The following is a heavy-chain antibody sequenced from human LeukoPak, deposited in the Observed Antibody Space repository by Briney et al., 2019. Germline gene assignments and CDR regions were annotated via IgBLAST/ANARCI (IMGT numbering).Heavy chain of an antibody. CDR1: GGSISSYY. CDR3: ARGGYCSGGSCYHDAFDI. V-gene: IGHV4-4*07. Sequence: SETLSLTCTVSGGSISSYYWSWIRQPAGKGVEWIGRIYTSGSTNYNPSLKSRVTMSVDTSKNQFSLKLSSVTAADTAVYYCARGGYCSGGSCYHDAFDIWGQGTMVTVSS. D-gene: IGHD2-15*01. CDR2: IYTSGST. J-gene: IGHJ3*02.